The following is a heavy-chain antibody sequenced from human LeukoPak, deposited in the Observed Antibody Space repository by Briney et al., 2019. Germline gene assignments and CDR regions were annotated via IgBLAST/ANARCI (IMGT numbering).Heavy chain of an antibody. D-gene: IGHD3-10*01. CDR2: INHSGST. CDR1: GGSFSGCY. CDR3: ARRKYYGSGSSGFDI. J-gene: IGHJ3*02. Sequence: TSETLSLTCAVYGGSFSGCYWSWIRQPPGKGLEWIGEINHSGSTNYNPSLKSRVTISVDTSKNQFSLKLSSVTAADTAVYYCARRKYYGSGSSGFDIWGQGTMVTVSS. V-gene: IGHV4-34*01.